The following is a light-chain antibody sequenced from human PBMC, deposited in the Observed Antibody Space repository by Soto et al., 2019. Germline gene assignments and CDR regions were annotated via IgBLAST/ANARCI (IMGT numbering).Light chain of an antibody. V-gene: IGKV4-1*01. J-gene: IGKJ1*01. CDR2: WAS. CDR1: QTVLYSSNNKNH. Sequence: DIVMTQSPDSLSVSLGERATINCKSSQTVLYSSNNKNHLAWYQQRPGQPPKLLFSWASTRESGVPDRFSASGSGTDFTLSIGSLQAEAVAVYYCQQYYSTPRTFGQGTKVEIK. CDR3: QQYYSTPRT.